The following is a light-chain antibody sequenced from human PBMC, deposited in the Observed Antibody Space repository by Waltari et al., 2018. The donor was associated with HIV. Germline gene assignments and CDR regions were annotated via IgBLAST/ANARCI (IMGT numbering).Light chain of an antibody. CDR2: EDT. Sequence: SFEFTQPPSVSVSPGQTATIACSGNALTKGSPYWYRQRSGQAPELVLYEDTNRPSVLPEGFHGSRSGTTATLIINGAQAEDEGDYYCYSTDSSDSHRGVFGTGTAVYVL. V-gene: IGLV3-10*01. CDR3: YSTDSSDSHRGV. J-gene: IGLJ1*01. CDR1: ALTKGS.